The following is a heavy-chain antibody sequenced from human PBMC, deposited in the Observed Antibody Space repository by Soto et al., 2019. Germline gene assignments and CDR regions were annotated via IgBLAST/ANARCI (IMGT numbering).Heavy chain of an antibody. CDR3: AKDRYCSSTTCYAGFDY. D-gene: IGHD2-2*01. V-gene: IGHV3-23*01. CDR1: GFPFNSYA. CDR2: VSGSGSRT. Sequence: GGSLRLSCAGSGFPFNSYAMSWVRQAPGKGLKWVSTVSGSGSRTYYADSVKGRFTISRDNSKNTLYLQMNSLRAEDTAVYYCAKDRYCSSTTCYAGFDYWGQGALVTVSS. J-gene: IGHJ4*02.